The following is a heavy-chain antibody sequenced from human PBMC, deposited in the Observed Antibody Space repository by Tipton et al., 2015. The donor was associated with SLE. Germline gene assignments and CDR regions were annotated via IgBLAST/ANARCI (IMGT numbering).Heavy chain of an antibody. CDR3: AKDIYGSGPRNAFDI. D-gene: IGHD3-10*01. Sequence: RSLRLSCAASGFFFDDYTMHWVRQAPGKGLEWVSGVSWNNDSLGYADSVKGRFTISRDNAKNSLYLQMNSLRPGDTAMYYCAKDIYGSGPRNAFDIWGQGTMVTVSS. CDR1: GFFFDDYT. V-gene: IGHV3-9*01. J-gene: IGHJ3*02. CDR2: VSWNNDSL.